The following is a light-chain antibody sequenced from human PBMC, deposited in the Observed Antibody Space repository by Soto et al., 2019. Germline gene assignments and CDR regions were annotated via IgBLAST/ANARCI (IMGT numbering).Light chain of an antibody. CDR1: QSISSW. J-gene: IGKJ1*01. V-gene: IGKV1-5*01. Sequence: DIQMTQSPSTLSASVGDRVTITCRASQSISSWLAWYQQKPGRAPKLLIYDASSLESGVPSRFSGSGSGTEFTLTISSLQPEDFATYYCQQYYSYPPWTFGQGTKVDIK. CDR3: QQYYSYPPWT. CDR2: DAS.